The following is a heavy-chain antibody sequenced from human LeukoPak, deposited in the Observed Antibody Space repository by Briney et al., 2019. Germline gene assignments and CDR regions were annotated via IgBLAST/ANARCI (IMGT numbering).Heavy chain of an antibody. J-gene: IGHJ4*02. V-gene: IGHV3-30*03. CDR3: ARDRLRGYYDFWSGYSEKAIDY. D-gene: IGHD3-3*01. CDR2: ISYDGSNK. Sequence: GGSLRLSCAASGFTFSSYGMHWVRQAPGKGLEWVAVISYDGSNKYYADSVKGRFTISRDNAKNSLYLQMNSLRAEDTAVYYCARDRLRGYYDFWSGYSEKAIDYWGQGTLVTVSS. CDR1: GFTFSSYG.